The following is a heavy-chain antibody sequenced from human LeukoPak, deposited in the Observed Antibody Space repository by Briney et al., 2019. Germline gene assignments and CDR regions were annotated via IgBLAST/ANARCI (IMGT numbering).Heavy chain of an antibody. CDR3: SKGRGSTLTNIDF. J-gene: IGHJ4*02. Sequence: GSLRLSCAASGFAFSSFAMTWVRQSPGKGLGWVSSVSDSGVNTYYAGSVRGRFTVSRDNFKNILYLQMNSLTVEDTAFYYCSKGRGSTLTNIDFWGQGALVTVSS. D-gene: IGHD3-10*01. V-gene: IGHV3-23*01. CDR2: VSDSGVNT. CDR1: GFAFSSFA.